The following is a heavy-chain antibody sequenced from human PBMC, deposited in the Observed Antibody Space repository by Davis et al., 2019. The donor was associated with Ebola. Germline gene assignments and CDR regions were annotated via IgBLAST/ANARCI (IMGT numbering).Heavy chain of an antibody. D-gene: IGHD2-2*01. J-gene: IGHJ4*02. V-gene: IGHV4-4*02. CDR3: ARAPRYIYCSSTSCRYYFDY. Sequence: SETLSLTCAVSGDSISSSNWWSWVRQPPGKGLECIGEISQSGSTNYNPSLKSRVTISVDTSKNQFSLKLSSVTAADTAVYYCARAPRYIYCSSTSCRYYFDYWGQGTLVTVSS. CDR1: GDSISSSNW. CDR2: ISQSGST.